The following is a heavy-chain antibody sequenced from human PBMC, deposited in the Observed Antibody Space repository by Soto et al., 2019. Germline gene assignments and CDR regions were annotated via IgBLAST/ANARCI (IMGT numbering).Heavy chain of an antibody. Sequence: PGGSLRLSCAASGFTFSSYTMHWVRQTPGKGLERVAVISHDGSDKYYADSVKGRFTISRDNSKNTLYLQMNSLRAEDTAVYYCAKEGDLDFDYWGQGTLVTVSS. CDR2: ISHDGSDK. V-gene: IGHV3-30*04. CDR3: AKEGDLDFDY. CDR1: GFTFSSYT. D-gene: IGHD2-21*02. J-gene: IGHJ4*02.